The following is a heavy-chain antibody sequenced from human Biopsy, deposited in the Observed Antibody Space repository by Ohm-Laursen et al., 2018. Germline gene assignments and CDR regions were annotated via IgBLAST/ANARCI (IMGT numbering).Heavy chain of an antibody. J-gene: IGHJ1*01. D-gene: IGHD3-9*01. CDR2: NIPILGTG. Sequence: SVKVSCKVPGGTFSNYGVNWVRQAPGQGLEWLGGNIPILGTGNYAQKFQNRVTVAADTSTSTATMELRSLRSDDTAVYYCATKLTGYFHHWGQGTLVIVSS. CDR3: ATKLTGYFHH. V-gene: IGHV1-69*06. CDR1: GGTFSNYG.